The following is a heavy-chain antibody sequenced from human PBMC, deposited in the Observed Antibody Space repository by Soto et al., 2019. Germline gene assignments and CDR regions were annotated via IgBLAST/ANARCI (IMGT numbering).Heavy chain of an antibody. Sequence: SETLSLTCTVSGASISSYFWTWIRQPAGKGLDWIGRISTSGTTNYNPSLKSRVTMSVDTSKNHFSLNLSSVTAADTAVYYCAREAGPDRWFDPWGQGILVTVSS. D-gene: IGHD6-19*01. J-gene: IGHJ5*02. CDR3: AREAGPDRWFDP. CDR2: ISTSGTT. V-gene: IGHV4-4*07. CDR1: GASISSYF.